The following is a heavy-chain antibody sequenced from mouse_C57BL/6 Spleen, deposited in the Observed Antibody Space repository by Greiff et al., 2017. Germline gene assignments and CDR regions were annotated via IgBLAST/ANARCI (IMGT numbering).Heavy chain of an antibody. CDR3: AKGGSYYGNYPGY. D-gene: IGHD2-1*01. CDR2: IDPSDSET. CDR1: GYTFTSYW. J-gene: IGHJ2*01. V-gene: IGHV1-52*01. Sequence: VQLQQPGAELVRPGSSVKLSCKASGYTFTSYWMHWVKQRPIQGLEWIGNIDPSDSETHYNQKFKDKATLTVDKSSSTAYMQLSSLTSEDSAVYYCAKGGSYYGNYPGYWGQGTTLTVSS.